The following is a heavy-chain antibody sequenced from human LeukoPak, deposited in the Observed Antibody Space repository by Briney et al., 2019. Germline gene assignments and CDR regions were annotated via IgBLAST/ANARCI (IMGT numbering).Heavy chain of an antibody. CDR1: GFTFSSYS. CDR3: AIHYYGSGSYYNPFDY. Sequence: GGSLRLSCAASGFTFSSYSMNWVRQAPGKGLEWVSSISSSSSYIYYADSVKGRFTISRDNAKNSLYLQMNSLRAEDTAVYYCAIHYYGSGSYYNPFDYWGQGTLVTVSS. J-gene: IGHJ4*02. V-gene: IGHV3-21*01. D-gene: IGHD3-10*01. CDR2: ISSSSSYI.